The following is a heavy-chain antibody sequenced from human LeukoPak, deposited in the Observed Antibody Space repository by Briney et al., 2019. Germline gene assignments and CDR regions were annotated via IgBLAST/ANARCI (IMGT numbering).Heavy chain of an antibody. Sequence: SETLSLTCTDSGGSISHHYWSWIRQPPRHRLECIGYIDYTDNTYYNPSLKSRVTISIDTSKNQISLMLTSVTAADTAVYFCARAYDSSGYNDAFTFWGQGTMVTVSS. CDR2: IDYTDNT. V-gene: IGHV4-59*11. D-gene: IGHD3-22*01. CDR1: GGSISHHY. CDR3: ARAYDSSGYNDAFTF. J-gene: IGHJ3*01.